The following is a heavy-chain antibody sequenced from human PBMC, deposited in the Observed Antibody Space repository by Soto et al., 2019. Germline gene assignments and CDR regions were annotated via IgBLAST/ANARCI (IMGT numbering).Heavy chain of an antibody. CDR3: GKDPNGDYFGAFDF. Sequence: DVQFLESGGGVVRPGGSLRLSCVASGLSLDSYAMTWVRQSPGKALEWVACITANGAFTSYTDSVRGRFTISRDNSKNTLYLQVDSLRADDTAVYYCGKDPNGDYFGAFDFWGQGTTIIVSS. CDR1: GLSLDSYA. CDR2: ITANGAFT. V-gene: IGHV3-23*01. J-gene: IGHJ3*01. D-gene: IGHD4-17*01.